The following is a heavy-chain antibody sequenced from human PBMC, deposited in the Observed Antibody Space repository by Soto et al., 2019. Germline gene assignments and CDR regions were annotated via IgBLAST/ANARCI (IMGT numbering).Heavy chain of an antibody. Sequence: EEQLLESGGGLVRPGGSLRLSCAASAFTFRSYAMSWVRQAPGKGLEWVSAITASADTTYYADSVKGRFTISRDNSKNTLYLRMNSLRAEDTAVYYCAKVRPVRDCTSTSCLGAFDRWGQGTMVTVS. CDR2: ITASADTT. V-gene: IGHV3-23*01. CDR1: AFTFRSYA. CDR3: AKVRPVRDCTSTSCLGAFDR. D-gene: IGHD2-2*01. J-gene: IGHJ3*02.